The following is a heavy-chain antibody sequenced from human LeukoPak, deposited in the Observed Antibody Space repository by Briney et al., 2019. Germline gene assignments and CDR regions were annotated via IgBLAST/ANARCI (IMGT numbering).Heavy chain of an antibody. CDR1: GGSISSGGYY. CDR3: ARREPVGGPRQLARYNWFDP. D-gene: IGHD6-6*01. J-gene: IGHJ5*02. V-gene: IGHV4-31*03. CDR2: IYYSGST. Sequence: SETLSLTCTVSGGSISSGGYYWSWIRQHPGKGLEWIGYIYYSGSTYYNPSLKSRVTISVDTSKNQFSLKLSSVTAADTAVYYCARREPVGGPRQLARYNWFDPWGQGTLVTVSS.